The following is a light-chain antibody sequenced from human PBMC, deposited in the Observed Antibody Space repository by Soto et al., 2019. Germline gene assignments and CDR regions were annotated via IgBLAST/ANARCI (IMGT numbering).Light chain of an antibody. Sequence: AIRMTQSPSSFSASTGDRVTITCRASQGISSYLAWYQQKPGKAPKLLIYAASTLQSGVPSRFSGSGSVTDVTLTISCLHSEDLATYYCQQYYSYPLTFGQGTKLEIK. CDR3: QQYYSYPLT. V-gene: IGKV1-8*01. CDR2: AAS. CDR1: QGISSY. J-gene: IGKJ2*01.